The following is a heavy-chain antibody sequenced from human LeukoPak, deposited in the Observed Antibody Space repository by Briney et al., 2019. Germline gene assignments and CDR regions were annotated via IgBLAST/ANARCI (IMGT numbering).Heavy chain of an antibody. J-gene: IGHJ4*02. V-gene: IGHV3-33*01. Sequence: GGSLRLSCAASGFTFSSYGMHWVRQAPGKGLEWVAVIWYDGSNKYYADSVKGRFTISRDNSKNTLYLRMNSLRAEDTAVYYCAREGASYYDILTGYYRYWGQGTLVTVSS. CDR2: IWYDGSNK. D-gene: IGHD3-9*01. CDR3: AREGASYYDILTGYYRY. CDR1: GFTFSSYG.